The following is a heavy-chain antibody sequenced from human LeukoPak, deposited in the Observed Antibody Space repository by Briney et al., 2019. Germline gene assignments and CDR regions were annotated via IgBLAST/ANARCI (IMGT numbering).Heavy chain of an antibody. CDR1: GFTFSSYW. Sequence: PGGSLRLSCAASGFTFSSYWMHGVRQAPGKGLVWVSRINSDGSSTSYADSVKGRFTISSDNAKNTLYLQMTSPRAEDTAVYYCAREAYDYGDYFPDYWGQGTLVTVSS. J-gene: IGHJ4*02. CDR3: AREAYDYGDYFPDY. CDR2: INSDGSST. D-gene: IGHD4-17*01. V-gene: IGHV3-74*01.